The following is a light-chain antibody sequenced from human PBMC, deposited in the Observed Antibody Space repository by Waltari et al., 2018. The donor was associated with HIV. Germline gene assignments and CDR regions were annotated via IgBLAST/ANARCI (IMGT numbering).Light chain of an antibody. CDR3: HHYNNWRET. V-gene: IGKV1-33*01. CDR1: QDISNY. CDR2: DAS. Sequence: DIQMTQSPSSLSASVGDRVTITCQASQDISNYLNWYQQKPGKAPKLLIYDASNLETGVPSRFSGSGSGTEFTLTISSLQSEDFAVYYCHHYNNWRETFGQGTKVEIK. J-gene: IGKJ1*01.